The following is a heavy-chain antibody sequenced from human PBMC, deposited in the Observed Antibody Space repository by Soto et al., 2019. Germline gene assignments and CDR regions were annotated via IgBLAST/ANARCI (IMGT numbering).Heavy chain of an antibody. D-gene: IGHD3-3*01. V-gene: IGHV4-34*01. Sequence: QVQLQPWGAGLLKPSETVSLTCAVYGGSFIGYYGTWIRPPPGKGLEWLGELNHSGSTNYNPSLKRRVTLSADTSKNQFSLRLSSVTAADTAVYSCATLGHYDFWSGFRKGNWFDPWGQGTLVTVSS. CDR2: LNHSGST. CDR3: ATLGHYDFWSGFRKGNWFDP. J-gene: IGHJ5*02. CDR1: GGSFIGYY.